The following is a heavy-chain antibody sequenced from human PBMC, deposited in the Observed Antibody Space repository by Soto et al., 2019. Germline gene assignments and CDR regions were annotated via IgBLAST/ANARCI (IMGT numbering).Heavy chain of an antibody. CDR3: ARRLWFGEFNYFDY. D-gene: IGHD3-10*01. CDR1: GGSISSSSYY. J-gene: IGHJ4*02. CDR2: IYYSGST. Sequence: QLQLQESGPGLVKPSETLSLTCTVSGGSISSSSYYWGWIRQPPGKGLEWIGSIYYSGSTYYNPSLKSRVTISVDTSKNQFSLKLSSVTAADTAVYYCARRLWFGEFNYFDYWGQGTLVTVSS. V-gene: IGHV4-39*01.